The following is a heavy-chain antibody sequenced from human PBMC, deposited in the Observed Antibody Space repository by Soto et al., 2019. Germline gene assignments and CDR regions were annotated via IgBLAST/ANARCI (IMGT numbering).Heavy chain of an antibody. CDR2: IWYDGSNK. J-gene: IGHJ6*02. Sequence: SLRLSCAASGFTFSSYGMHWVRQAPGKGLEWVAVIWYDGSNKYYADSVKGRFTISRDNSKNTLYLQMNSLRAEDTAVYYCARRKWNDGWGRETYYYYYYGMDVWGQGTTVTVSS. CDR3: ARRKWNDGWGRETYYYYYYGMDV. D-gene: IGHD1-1*01. V-gene: IGHV3-33*01. CDR1: GFTFSSYG.